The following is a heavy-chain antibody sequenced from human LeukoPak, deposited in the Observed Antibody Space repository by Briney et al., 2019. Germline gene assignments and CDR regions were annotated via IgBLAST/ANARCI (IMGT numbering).Heavy chain of an antibody. D-gene: IGHD6-13*01. CDR3: ATGILAAALFDY. CDR1: GYTLTELS. J-gene: IGHJ4*02. V-gene: IGHV1-24*01. Sequence: ASVKVSCKVSGYTLTELSMHWVRQAPGKGLEWMGGFDPEDGETIYAQKFQGRVTMTGDTSTDTAYMELSSLRSEDTAVYYCATGILAAALFDYWGQGTLVTVSS. CDR2: FDPEDGET.